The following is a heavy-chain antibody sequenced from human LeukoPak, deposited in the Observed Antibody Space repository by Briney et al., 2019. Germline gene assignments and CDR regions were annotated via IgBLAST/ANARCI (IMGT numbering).Heavy chain of an antibody. CDR1: GGSISSGGYY. J-gene: IGHJ4*02. D-gene: IGHD6-19*01. CDR2: IYYSGST. V-gene: IGHV4-31*03. Sequence: SETLSLTCTVSGGSISSGGYYWSWIRQHPGKGLEWIGYIYYSGSTYYNPSLKSRVTISVDTSKNQFSLKLSSVTAADTAVYYCARYRSGWYVFDYWGQGTLVTVSS. CDR3: ARYRSGWYVFDY.